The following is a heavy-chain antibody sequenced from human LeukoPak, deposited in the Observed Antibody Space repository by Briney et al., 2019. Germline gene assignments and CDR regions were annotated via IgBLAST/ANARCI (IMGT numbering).Heavy chain of an antibody. CDR1: GGTFSSYA. CDR2: IIPIFGTA. CDR3: ALRYSSSWYYYGMNV. J-gene: IGHJ6*02. D-gene: IGHD6-13*01. Sequence: SVKVSCKASGGTFSSYAINWVRQAPGQGLEWMGGIIPIFGTANYAQKFQGRVTITADESTSTAYMELSSLRSEDTAVYYCALRYSSSWYYYGMNVWGQGTTVTVSS. V-gene: IGHV1-69*01.